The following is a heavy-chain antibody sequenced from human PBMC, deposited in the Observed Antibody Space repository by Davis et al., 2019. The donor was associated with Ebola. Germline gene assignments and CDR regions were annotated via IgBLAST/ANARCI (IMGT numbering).Heavy chain of an antibody. Sequence: ASVKVSCKASGYTFTGYYMHWVRQAPGQGLEWMGWMNPNSGNTGYAQKFQGRVTMTRNTSISTAYMELSSLRSEDTAVYYCARARLGVSDYWGQGTLVTVSS. V-gene: IGHV1-8*02. D-gene: IGHD1-26*01. J-gene: IGHJ4*02. CDR1: GYTFTGYY. CDR3: ARARLGVSDY. CDR2: MNPNSGNT.